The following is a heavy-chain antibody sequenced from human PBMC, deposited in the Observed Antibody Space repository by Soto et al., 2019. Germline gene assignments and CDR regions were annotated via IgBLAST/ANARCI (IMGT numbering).Heavy chain of an antibody. V-gene: IGHV3-23*01. Sequence: QWKGLEWMSGINYSGVSTYYADSVKGRFTISRDNSKNTLYLQMIRLRAEDTAVYYCTKDQGYCTFIRCQSHSPSYYS. CDR2: INYSGVST. CDR3: TKDQGYCTFIRCQSHSPSYYS. J-gene: IGHJ6*03. D-gene: IGHD2-8*01.